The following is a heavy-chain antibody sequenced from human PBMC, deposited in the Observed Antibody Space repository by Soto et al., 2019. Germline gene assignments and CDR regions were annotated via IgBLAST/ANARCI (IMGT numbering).Heavy chain of an antibody. D-gene: IGHD4-17*01. V-gene: IGHV1-69*01. CDR3: ARVAIYDYCDYSWFDP. CDR2: IIPIFCTA. J-gene: IGHJ5*02. Sequence: QVQLVQSGAEVKKPGSSVKVSCKASGGTFSSYAISWVRQAPGQGLEWMGGIIPIFCTANYAQKFQGRVTITADESTSKAYMELSSLRSEDTAVYYCARVAIYDYCDYSWFDPWGQGTLVTVSS. CDR1: GGTFSSYA.